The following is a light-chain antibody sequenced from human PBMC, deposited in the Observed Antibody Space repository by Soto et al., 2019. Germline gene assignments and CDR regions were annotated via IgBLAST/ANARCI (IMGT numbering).Light chain of an antibody. CDR1: QGSRND. V-gene: IGKV1-17*01. CDR3: LQHNTYPLT. Sequence: DIQMTQSPSSLSASVGDRVTITCRASQGSRNDLGLSQQKPGKAPKCLIYAAASLQSVVPSRFSGSGSGTEFTLTVSSLQPEDFATYFCLQHNTYPLTFGGGTQVEIK. J-gene: IGKJ4*01. CDR2: AAA.